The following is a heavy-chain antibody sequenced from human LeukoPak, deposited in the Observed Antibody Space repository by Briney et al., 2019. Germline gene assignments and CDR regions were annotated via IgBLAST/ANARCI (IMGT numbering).Heavy chain of an antibody. V-gene: IGHV3-30*18. D-gene: IGHD3-10*02. J-gene: IGHJ5*02. CDR3: TKEGLPSATSCSDWCDP. CDR1: GFTFTVYG. CDR2: IAEDVRTT. Sequence: GGSLRLSCAASGFTFTVYGIHWVRQAPGRGLEWVAVIAEDVRTTYYADSLKGRFTISRDNSRNTLYLQLNRLRPEATAVYYFTKEGLPSATSCSDWCDPWGEGTLVTVSS.